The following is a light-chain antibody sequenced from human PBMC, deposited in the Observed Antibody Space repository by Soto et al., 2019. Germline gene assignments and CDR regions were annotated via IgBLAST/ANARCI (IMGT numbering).Light chain of an antibody. Sequence: IQMTQSPSYLSASVGDRVTITCRASQSISSWSAWYQQKPGKAPKLLIYKASSLESGVPSRFSGSGSGTEFTLTISSLQPDDSATYYCQQYSSLYTFGQGTRLEIK. V-gene: IGKV1-5*03. CDR3: QQYSSLYT. J-gene: IGKJ5*01. CDR1: QSISSW. CDR2: KAS.